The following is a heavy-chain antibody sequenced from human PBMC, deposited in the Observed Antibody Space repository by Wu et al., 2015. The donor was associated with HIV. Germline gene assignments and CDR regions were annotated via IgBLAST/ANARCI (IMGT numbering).Heavy chain of an antibody. CDR3: ARHSGGWHSGAEYIQH. V-gene: IGHV4-34*01. CDR2: INHSGST. J-gene: IGHJ1*01. D-gene: IGHD6-19*01. Sequence: QVQLQQWGAGLLKPSETLSLTCAVYGGSFSGYYWSWIRQPPGKGLEWIGEINHSGSTNYNPSLKSRVTISVDTSQNHFSLKLNSVTAADTAVYYCARHSGGWHSGAEYIQHVGPGHPGHRLL. CDR1: GGSFSGYY.